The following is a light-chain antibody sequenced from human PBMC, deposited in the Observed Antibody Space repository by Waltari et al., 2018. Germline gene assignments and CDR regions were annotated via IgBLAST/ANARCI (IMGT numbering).Light chain of an antibody. V-gene: IGKV1-39*01. J-gene: IGKJ2*01. CDR2: GAS. CDR1: QNIGTY. Sequence: DIQMTQSPSSLSASVGDRVTITCRASQNIGTYFNWYHQKPGKAPNLLISGASRLHSGVPSRFSGSGSGTDFTLTINRLQAEDFATYYCQQSSTNPYTFGRGTRLEIK. CDR3: QQSSTNPYT.